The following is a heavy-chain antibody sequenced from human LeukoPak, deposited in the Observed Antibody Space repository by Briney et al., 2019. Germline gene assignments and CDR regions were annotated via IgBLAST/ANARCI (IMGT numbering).Heavy chain of an antibody. CDR2: IVYDGSHQ. J-gene: IGHJ6*02. D-gene: IGHD3-10*01. CDR3: VKGSGTNDYGMDT. CDR1: GFTFNRCG. Sequence: GGSLRLSCAASGFTFNRCGMHWVRQAPGKGLEWVAVIVYDGSHQYYTDSVKGRFTISRDNSKNTVFLQMDSLRAKDTGVYYCVKGSGTNDYGMDTWGQGTTVTVPS. V-gene: IGHV3-30*18.